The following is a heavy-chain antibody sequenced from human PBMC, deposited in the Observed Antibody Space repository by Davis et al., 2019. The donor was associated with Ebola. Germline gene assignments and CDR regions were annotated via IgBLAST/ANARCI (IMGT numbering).Heavy chain of an antibody. V-gene: IGHV3-66*01. CDR1: GFTVGDHY. Sequence: GGSLRLSCAASGFTVGDHYMSWVRQSPGKGLEWVSSMFSGGRTFYADSVKGRFTISRDTSENTLHLQMNSLRGEDTAVYYCADVEAGPDYWSQGTLVTVSS. CDR2: MFSGGRT. CDR3: ADVEAGPDY. D-gene: IGHD6-19*01. J-gene: IGHJ4*02.